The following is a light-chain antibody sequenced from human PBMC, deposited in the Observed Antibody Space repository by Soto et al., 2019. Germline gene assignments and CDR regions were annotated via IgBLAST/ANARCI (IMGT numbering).Light chain of an antibody. CDR1: SSDVGGYNY. Sequence: QSALTQPASVSESPGQSITISCTGTSSDVGGYNYVSWYQHHPGKAPKLLIYDVSNRPSGVSIRFSGSKSDNTASLTISGLQPEYEADYYCSSYTTSNTRQIVFGTGTKVTVL. CDR3: SSYTTSNTRQIV. J-gene: IGLJ1*01. V-gene: IGLV2-14*03. CDR2: DVS.